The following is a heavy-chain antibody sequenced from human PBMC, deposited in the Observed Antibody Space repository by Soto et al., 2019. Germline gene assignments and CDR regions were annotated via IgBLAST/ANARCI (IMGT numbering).Heavy chain of an antibody. Sequence: SETLSLTCTVSGDFISTSNSYWGWIRQPPGKGLEWIGTMHFSGTSYYDPSLKSRVTISVDTSKNKFSLRLSSVTAADKAVYWCARSPYTVTGIDYWGQGKMVTVS. CDR1: GDFISTSNSY. CDR2: MHFSGTS. J-gene: IGHJ4*02. V-gene: IGHV4-39*01. D-gene: IGHD4-17*01. CDR3: ARSPYTVTGIDY.